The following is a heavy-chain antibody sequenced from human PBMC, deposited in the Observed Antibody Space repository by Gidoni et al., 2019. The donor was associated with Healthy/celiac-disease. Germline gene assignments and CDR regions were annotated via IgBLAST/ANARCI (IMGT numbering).Heavy chain of an antibody. J-gene: IGHJ4*02. CDR3: TSWIMGGPPNDY. D-gene: IGHD2-15*01. CDR1: GFTFSNAW. V-gene: IGHV3-15*01. CDR2: IKSKTDGGTT. Sequence: EVQLVESGGGLVKPGGSLRLSCAASGFTFSNAWMSWVRQAPGKGLEWVGRIKSKTDGGTTDYAAPVKGRFTISRDDSKNTLYLQMNSLKTEDTAVYYCTSWIMGGPPNDYWGQGTLVTVSS.